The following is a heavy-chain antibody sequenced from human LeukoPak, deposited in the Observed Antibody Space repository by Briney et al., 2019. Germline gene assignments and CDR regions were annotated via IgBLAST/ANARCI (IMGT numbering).Heavy chain of an antibody. CDR2: ISAYNGNT. Sequence: GASVKVSCKASGYTFTSYGISWVRQAPGQGLEWLGWISAYNGNTNHAEKLQDRVTMTTDTSTGTAYMELRSLSSDDTAIYYCARSGVQTANSWYIYWGQGTLVTVSS. V-gene: IGHV1-18*01. CDR3: ARSGVQTANSWYIY. D-gene: IGHD6-13*01. CDR1: GYTFTSYG. J-gene: IGHJ4*02.